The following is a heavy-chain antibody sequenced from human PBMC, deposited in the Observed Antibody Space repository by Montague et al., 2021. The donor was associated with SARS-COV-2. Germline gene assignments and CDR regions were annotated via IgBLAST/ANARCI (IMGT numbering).Heavy chain of an antibody. J-gene: IGHJ6*02. CDR1: GGSISSSSYY. CDR3: GRQGSSSSWYGGYYYGMDV. D-gene: IGHD6-13*01. Sequence: SETLFLTCTVSGGSISSSSYYWGWIRQPPGKGLEWIGCIYYSGCPYYNPSLKSRVTIPVDTSKSQFSLKLSSVTAADTAVYYCGRQGSSSSWYGGYYYGMDVWGQGTTVTVAS. V-gene: IGHV4-39*01. CDR2: IYYSGCP.